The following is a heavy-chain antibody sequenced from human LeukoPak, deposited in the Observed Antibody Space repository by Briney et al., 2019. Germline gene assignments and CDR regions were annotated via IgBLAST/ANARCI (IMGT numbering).Heavy chain of an antibody. D-gene: IGHD2-15*01. CDR1: GFTFSNAW. V-gene: IGHV3-15*01. Sequence: GGSLRLSCAASGFTFSNAWMSWVRQAPGKGLEWVGRIKSKTDGGTTDYAAPVKGRFTISRDDSKDTLYLQMNSLKTEDTAVYYCTTSIVVVVAATDYWGQGTLVTVSS. CDR2: IKSKTDGGTT. CDR3: TTSIVVVVAATDY. J-gene: IGHJ4*02.